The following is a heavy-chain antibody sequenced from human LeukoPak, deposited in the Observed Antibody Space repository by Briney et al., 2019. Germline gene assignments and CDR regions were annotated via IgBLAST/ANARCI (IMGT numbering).Heavy chain of an antibody. CDR2: IGTSGSTI. CDR3: ARGGYCSGGNCYATLYDF. Sequence: SGGSLRLSCAASGFTFQNFEMNWVRQAPGKGLEWVSYIGTSGSTIYAADSVKGRFTISRDNAKNSLYLQMNSLRAEDTAVYYCARGGYCSGGNCYATLYDFWGQGTLVTVSS. CDR1: GFTFQNFE. D-gene: IGHD2-15*01. V-gene: IGHV3-48*03. J-gene: IGHJ4*02.